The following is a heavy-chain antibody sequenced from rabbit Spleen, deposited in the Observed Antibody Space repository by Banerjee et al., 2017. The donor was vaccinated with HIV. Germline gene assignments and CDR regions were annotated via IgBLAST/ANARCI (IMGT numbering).Heavy chain of an antibody. D-gene: IGHD4-2*01. V-gene: IGHV1S40*01. CDR1: GLDFSSSYW. CDR3: ARDAAGREDFNL. Sequence: QSLEESGGDLVKPGASLTLTCKASGLDFSSSYWLCWVRQAPGKGLEWIACIDVSKGGNTYYASWAKGRFTISKTSSTTVALQVTSLTAADTATYFCARDAAGREDFNLWGQGTLVTVS. CDR2: IDVSKGGNT. J-gene: IGHJ4*01.